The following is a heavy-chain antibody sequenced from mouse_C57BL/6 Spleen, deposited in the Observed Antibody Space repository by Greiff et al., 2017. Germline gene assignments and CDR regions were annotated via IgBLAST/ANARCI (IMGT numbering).Heavy chain of an antibody. V-gene: IGHV1-31*01. CDR1: GYSFTGYY. CDR2: IYPYNGVS. D-gene: IGHD6-1*01. Sequence: EVKLMESGPELVKPGASVKISCKASGYSFTGYYMHWVKQRHGNILDWIGYIYPYNGVSSYNQKFKGKATLTVDKSSSTAYMELRSLTSEDSAVYYCAGSRSCLFAMDYWGQGTSVTVSS. CDR3: AGSRSCLFAMDY. J-gene: IGHJ4*01.